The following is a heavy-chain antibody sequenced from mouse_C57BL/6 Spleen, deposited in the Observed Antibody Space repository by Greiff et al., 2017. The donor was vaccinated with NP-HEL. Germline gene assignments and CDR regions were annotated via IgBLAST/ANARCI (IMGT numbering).Heavy chain of an antibody. V-gene: IGHV1-72*01. D-gene: IGHD2-5*01. CDR2: IDPNSGGT. CDR3: ARRRASNYADWYFDV. CDR1: GYTFTSYW. Sequence: QVQLQQPGAELVKPGASVKLSCKASGYTFTSYWMHWVKQRPGRGLEWIGRIDPNSGGTKYNEKFKSKATLPVDKPSSTADMQLSSLTSEDSAVYYCARRRASNYADWYFDVWGTGTTVTVSS. J-gene: IGHJ1*03.